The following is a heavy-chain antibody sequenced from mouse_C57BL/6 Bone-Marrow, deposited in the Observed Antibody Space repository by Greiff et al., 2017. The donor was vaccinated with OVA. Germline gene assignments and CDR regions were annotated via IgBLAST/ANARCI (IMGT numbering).Heavy chain of an antibody. CDR1: GFNIKDYY. Sequence: EVQLHQSGAELVKPGASVKLSCTASGFNIKDYYMHWVKQRTEQGLEWIGRIDPEDGETKYAPKFQGKATITADTSSNTAYLPLSSLTSEDTAVYYCARLNWDWCAYWGQGTLVTVSA. V-gene: IGHV14-2*01. CDR3: ARLNWDWCAY. J-gene: IGHJ3*01. D-gene: IGHD4-1*01. CDR2: IDPEDGET.